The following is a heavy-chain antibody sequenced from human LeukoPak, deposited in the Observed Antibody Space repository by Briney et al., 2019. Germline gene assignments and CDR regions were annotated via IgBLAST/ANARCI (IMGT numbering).Heavy chain of an antibody. V-gene: IGHV4-38-2*02. CDR1: GYSISSGYY. J-gene: IGHJ1*01. CDR3: ARDLDSSGWYFQH. D-gene: IGHD6-19*01. CDR2: IYHSGST. Sequence: KPSETLSLTCTVSGYSISSGYYWDWIRQSPGKGLEWIGSIYHSGSTYYNPSMKSRVTISVDTSKNQFSLKLSSVAAADTAVYYCARDLDSSGWYFQHWGQGTLVTVSS.